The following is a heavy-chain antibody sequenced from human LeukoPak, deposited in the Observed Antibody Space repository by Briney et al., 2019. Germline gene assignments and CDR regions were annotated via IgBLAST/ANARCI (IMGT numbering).Heavy chain of an antibody. CDR1: GYTFIGYY. CDR3: ARGGHGPYNWFDP. V-gene: IGHV1-2*04. J-gene: IGHJ5*02. CDR2: INPNSGGT. D-gene: IGHD3-16*01. Sequence: ASVKVSCKASGYTFIGYYMHWVRQAPGQGLEWMGWINPNSGGTNYAQKFQGWVTMTRDTSISTAYMELSRLRSGNTAVYYCARGGHGPYNWFDPWGQGTLVTVSS.